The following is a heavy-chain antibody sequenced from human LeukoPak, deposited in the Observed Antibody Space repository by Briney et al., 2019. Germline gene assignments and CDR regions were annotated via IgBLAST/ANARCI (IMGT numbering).Heavy chain of an antibody. V-gene: IGHV3-43*01. CDR2: ITWDGATT. D-gene: IGHD2-2*01. J-gene: IGHJ6*02. CDR3: AKAKQLYFGMDV. Sequence: GGSLRLSCAASGFTFDDFSMHCVRQRPGKGLEWVSLITWDGATTYYADSVKGRFSVSRDNTKNSLYLQMNSLTVEDSALYFCAKAKQLYFGMDVWGQGTTVTVSS. CDR1: GFTFDDFS.